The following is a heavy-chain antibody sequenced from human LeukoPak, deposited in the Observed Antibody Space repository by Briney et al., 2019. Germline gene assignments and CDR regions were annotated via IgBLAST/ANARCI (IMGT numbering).Heavy chain of an antibody. J-gene: IGHJ4*02. CDR1: GFTFTSYV. CDR2: IGGGGDYT. D-gene: IGHD2-21*02. CDR3: ARRTASDF. V-gene: IGHV3-23*01. Sequence: GGYLRLSCAASGFTFTSYVMSWVRQAPGKGLEWVSSIGGGGDYTYYSDSVKGRFTISRDDSENRVYLEMKSLRAEDTAVYYCARRTASDFWGQGTLVTVSS.